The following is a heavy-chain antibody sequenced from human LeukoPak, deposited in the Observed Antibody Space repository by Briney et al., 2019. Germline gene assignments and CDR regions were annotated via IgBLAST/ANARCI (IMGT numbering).Heavy chain of an antibody. CDR2: INPNSGGT. V-gene: IGHV1-2*02. Sequence: ASVKVSCKASGYTLTGYYMHWVRQAPGQGLEWMGWINPNSGGTNYAQKFQGRVTMTRDTSISTAYMELSRLRSDDTAVYYCAREVIEYSSGWYYFDYWGQGTLVTVSS. CDR1: GYTLTGYY. J-gene: IGHJ4*02. CDR3: AREVIEYSSGWYYFDY. D-gene: IGHD6-19*01.